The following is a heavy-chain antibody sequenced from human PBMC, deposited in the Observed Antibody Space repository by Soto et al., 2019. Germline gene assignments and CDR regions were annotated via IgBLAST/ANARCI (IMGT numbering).Heavy chain of an antibody. J-gene: IGHJ6*02. CDR2: ISYDGSNK. CDR3: AKASSSWDGYYYYGMDV. CDR1: RFTCSSYG. V-gene: IGHV3-30*18. Sequence: TGGSLRLSYAASRFTCSSYGIHLVRQAPGKGLEWVAVISYDGSNKYYADSVKGRFTISRDNSKNTLYLQMDSLRAEDSAVYYCAKASSSWDGYYYYGMDVWGPGTTVTVSS. D-gene: IGHD6-13*01.